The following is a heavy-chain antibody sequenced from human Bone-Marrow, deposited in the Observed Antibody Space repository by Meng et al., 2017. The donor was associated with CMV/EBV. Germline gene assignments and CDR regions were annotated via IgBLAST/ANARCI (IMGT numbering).Heavy chain of an antibody. V-gene: IGHV4-39*01. CDR2: IYYSGST. CDR1: GGSISSSSYY. D-gene: IGHD3-3*01. Sequence: GSLRLSCTVSGGSISSSSYYWGWIRQPPGKGLEWIGSIYYSGSTYYNPSLKSRVTISVDTSKNQFSLKLSSVTAADTAVYYCARRGAGAYDFWSGYYDNWFDPWGQGILVTVSS. J-gene: IGHJ5*02. CDR3: ARRGAGAYDFWSGYYDNWFDP.